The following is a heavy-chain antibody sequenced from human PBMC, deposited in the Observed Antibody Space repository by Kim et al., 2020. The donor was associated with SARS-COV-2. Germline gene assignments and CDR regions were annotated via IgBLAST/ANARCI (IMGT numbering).Heavy chain of an antibody. J-gene: IGHJ2*01. D-gene: IGHD2-15*01. CDR2: IKQDGSEK. V-gene: IGHV3-7*03. CDR3: ARAHGYCSGGSCYSGSWYFDL. CDR1: GFTFSSYW. Sequence: GGSLRLSCAASGFTFSSYWMSWVRQAPGKGLEWVANIKQDGSEKYYVDSVKGRFTISRDNAKNSLYLQMNSLRAEDTAVYYCARAHGYCSGGSCYSGSWYFDLWGRGTLVTVSS.